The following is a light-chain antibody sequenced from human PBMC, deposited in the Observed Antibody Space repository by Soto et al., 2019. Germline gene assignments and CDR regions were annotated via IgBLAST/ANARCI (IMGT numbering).Light chain of an antibody. J-gene: IGKJ5*01. V-gene: IGKV1-9*01. CDR2: AAS. CDR1: QGISSK. Sequence: QFTHSVSFLSAYVGDRVTVTCRASQGISSKLAWHQQTKGKAPKILIYAASTLQSGVPSRFRGSGSGTEFTLTISSLQPEDFITYYCQQFNSYPITFGQGTRLEIK. CDR3: QQFNSYPIT.